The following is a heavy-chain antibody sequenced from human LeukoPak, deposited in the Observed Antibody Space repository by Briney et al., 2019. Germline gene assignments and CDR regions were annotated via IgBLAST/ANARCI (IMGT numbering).Heavy chain of an antibody. V-gene: IGHV1-2*06. CDR3: ARDPTIKSVVITTPSFDY. Sequence: GASVKVSCKASGYTFTGYYMHWVRQAPGQGLEWMGRINPNSGGTNYAQKFQSRVTMTRDTSISTAYMELSRLRSDDTAVYYCARDPTIKSVVITTPSFDYWGQGTLVTVSS. D-gene: IGHD3-22*01. J-gene: IGHJ4*02. CDR2: INPNSGGT. CDR1: GYTFTGYY.